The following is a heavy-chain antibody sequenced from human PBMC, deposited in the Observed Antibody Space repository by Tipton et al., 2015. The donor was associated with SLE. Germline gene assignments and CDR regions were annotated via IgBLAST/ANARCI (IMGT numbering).Heavy chain of an antibody. CDR2: IYPGDLDT. Sequence: QLVQSGAEVKKPGESLKISCKGSGYSFTNFWIGWVRQMPGKGLEWMGIIYPGDLDTRYSPSFQGQVTISADKSINTAYVQWSSLQASDTATYYCARAIGHGDADAFDIWGQGTKVTVSS. CDR1: GYSFTNFW. V-gene: IGHV5-51*03. CDR3: ARAIGHGDADAFDI. J-gene: IGHJ3*02. D-gene: IGHD2-21*02.